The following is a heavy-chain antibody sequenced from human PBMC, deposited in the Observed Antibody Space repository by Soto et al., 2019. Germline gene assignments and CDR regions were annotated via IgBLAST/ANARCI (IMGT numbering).Heavy chain of an antibody. Sequence: PGGSLRLSCATSGFTVSASAMHWVRQVSGNGLEWIARIRSKANNYATTYAPSVKGRFTISRDDSENTVYLQMNSLKTEDTAIYYCAKQIYGGNSWGQGTLVTVSS. V-gene: IGHV3-73*01. J-gene: IGHJ4*02. CDR3: AKQIYGGNS. CDR1: GFTVSASA. D-gene: IGHD2-21*02. CDR2: IRSKANNYAT.